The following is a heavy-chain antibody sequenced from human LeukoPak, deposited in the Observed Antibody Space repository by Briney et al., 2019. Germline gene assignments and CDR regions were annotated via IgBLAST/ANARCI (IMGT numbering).Heavy chain of an antibody. Sequence: SETLSLTCAVYGGSFSGYYWSWIRQHPGKGLEWIGYIYYSGSTYYNLSLKSRVTISVDTSKNQFSLKLSSVTAADTAVYYCVRETRVPAANFDYWGQGTLVTVSS. V-gene: IGHV4-31*11. CDR1: GGSFSGYY. D-gene: IGHD2-2*01. CDR3: VRETRVPAANFDY. CDR2: IYYSGST. J-gene: IGHJ4*02.